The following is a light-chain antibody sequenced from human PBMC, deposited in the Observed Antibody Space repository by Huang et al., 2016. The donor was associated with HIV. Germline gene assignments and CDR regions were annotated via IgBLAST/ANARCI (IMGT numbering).Light chain of an antibody. CDR3: QRYSSAPLT. CDR1: QGIDTY. V-gene: IGKV1-27*01. CDR2: GAS. J-gene: IGKJ4*01. Sequence: DIEMTQSPSSLSASIGDTFTITCRASQGIDTYLAWYQQKPGKVPELLIYGASTLQPGIPSRFSGSGSETDFSLTINNLQPEDVATYFCQRYSSAPLTFGGGTKVAIK.